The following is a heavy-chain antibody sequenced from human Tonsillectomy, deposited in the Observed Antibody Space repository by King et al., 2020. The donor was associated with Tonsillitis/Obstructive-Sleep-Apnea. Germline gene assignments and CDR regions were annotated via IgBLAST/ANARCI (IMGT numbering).Heavy chain of an antibody. CDR3: ASHEDQGPTIVVVIATVGVFDF. J-gene: IGHJ3*01. D-gene: IGHD2-21*01. CDR2: IYYSGST. Sequence: QLQESGPGLVKPSETLSLTCTVSGDSISSSSYYWGWIRQPPGKGLEWIGSIYYSGSTYYNPSLKSRVTISVDTSKNQFSLKLSSVTAADTAVYYCASHEDQGPTIVVVIATVGVFDFWGQGTMVTVSS. CDR1: GDSISSSSYY. V-gene: IGHV4-39*01.